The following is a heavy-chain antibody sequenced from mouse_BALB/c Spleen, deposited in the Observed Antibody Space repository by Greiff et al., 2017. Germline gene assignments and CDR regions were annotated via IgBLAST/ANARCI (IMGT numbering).Heavy chain of an antibody. V-gene: IGHV1-7*01. J-gene: IGHJ3*01. CDR3: ARGGLRGFAY. CDR1: GYTFTSYW. CDR2: INPSTGYT. D-gene: IGHD2-4*01. Sequence: QVQLQQSGAELAKPGASVTMSCKASGYTFTSYWMHWVKQRPGQGLEWIGYINPSTGYTEYNQKFKDKATLTADKSSSTAYMQLSSLTSEDSAVYYCARGGLRGFAYWGQGTLVTVSA.